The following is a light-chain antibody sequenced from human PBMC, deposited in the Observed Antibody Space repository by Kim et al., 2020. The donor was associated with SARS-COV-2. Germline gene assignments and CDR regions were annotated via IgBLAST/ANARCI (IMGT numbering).Light chain of an antibody. CDR1: SLRSYY. CDR3: NSRDSSGNHHYV. CDR2: GKN. J-gene: IGLJ1*01. Sequence: SSELTQDPAVSVALGQTVRITCQGDSLRSYYASWYQQKPGQAPVLVIYGKNNRPSGISDRFSGSSSGNTASLTITGAQAEDEADYYCNSRDSSGNHHYVF. V-gene: IGLV3-19*01.